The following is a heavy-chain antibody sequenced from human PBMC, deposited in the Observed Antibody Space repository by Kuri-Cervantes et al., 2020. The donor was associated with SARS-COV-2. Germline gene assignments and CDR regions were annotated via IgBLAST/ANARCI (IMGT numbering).Heavy chain of an antibody. J-gene: IGHJ5*02. CDR3: AREYCSSTSCYVRWFDP. Sequence: SETLSLTCAVYGGSFSAYYWRWSWIRQPPGKGLEWIGEINHSGSTNYKPSLKSRVTISVDTSKNQFSLKLSSVTAADTAVYYCAREYCSSTSCYVRWFDPWGQGTLVTVSS. CDR2: INHSGST. CDR1: GGSFSAYY. D-gene: IGHD2-2*01. V-gene: IGHV4-34*01.